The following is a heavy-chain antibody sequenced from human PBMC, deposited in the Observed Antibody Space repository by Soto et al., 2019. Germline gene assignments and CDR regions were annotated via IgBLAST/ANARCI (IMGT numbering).Heavy chain of an antibody. CDR1: GGSISSGGYY. CDR2: IYHSGDT. D-gene: IGHD3-10*01. Sequence: PSETLSLTCTVSGGSISSGGYYWSWIRQHPGKGLEWIGYIYHSGDTYYNPSLKSRVTISVDTSTNQFSLKLSSVTAADTAVYYCARVDYSGSGSYYMAHFDYWGQGTLVTVSS. V-gene: IGHV4-31*03. CDR3: ARVDYSGSGSYYMAHFDY. J-gene: IGHJ4*02.